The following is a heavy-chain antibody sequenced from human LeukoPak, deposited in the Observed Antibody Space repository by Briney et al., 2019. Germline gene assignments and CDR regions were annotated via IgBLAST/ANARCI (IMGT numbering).Heavy chain of an antibody. Sequence: GGSLRLSCAASGFTFRSHWMHWVRQVPGKGLVWVSRINSDGSSTTYAEFVKGRFTISRDNAKNTLDLQMNSLRAEDTGVYFCVTSMMGLEYYFDYWGQGTLVTVSS. CDR1: GFTFRSHW. V-gene: IGHV3-74*01. D-gene: IGHD3-16*01. CDR2: INSDGSST. CDR3: VTSMMGLEYYFDY. J-gene: IGHJ4*02.